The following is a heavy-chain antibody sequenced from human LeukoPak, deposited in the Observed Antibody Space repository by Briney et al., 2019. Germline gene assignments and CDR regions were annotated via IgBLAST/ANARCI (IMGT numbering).Heavy chain of an antibody. CDR2: IYYSGST. J-gene: IGHJ4*02. D-gene: IGHD2-15*01. CDR1: GGSTSSYY. CDR3: ARAGWYTLDN. V-gene: IGHV4-59*12. Sequence: RASETLSLTCTVSGGSTSSYYWSWIRQPPGKGLEWIGYIYYSGSTNYNPSLKSRVTISVDTSKNQFSLKMSSMTAADTAVYYCARAGWYTLDNWGQGTLVTVSS.